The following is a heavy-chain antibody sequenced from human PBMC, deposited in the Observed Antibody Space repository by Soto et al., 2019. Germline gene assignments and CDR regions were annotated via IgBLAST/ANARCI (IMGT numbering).Heavy chain of an antibody. J-gene: IGHJ4*02. CDR2: IQYGGKT. Sequence: QLQLQESGPGLVKPSETLSLTCAVSGGSISSSNFYWGWFRQPPGKGLEWIGSIQYGGKTYYNPSLESRVTLSVDTSKNQFSLHVRSVTAADTAVYYCAKDASCYSCGAWGQGALVTVSS. CDR3: AKDASCYSCGA. CDR1: GGSISSSNFY. V-gene: IGHV4-39*01. D-gene: IGHD2-15*01.